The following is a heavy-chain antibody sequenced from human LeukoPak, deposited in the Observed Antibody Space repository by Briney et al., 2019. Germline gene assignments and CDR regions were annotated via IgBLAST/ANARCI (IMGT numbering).Heavy chain of an antibody. CDR3: ATDSFGIFDY. CDR2: IKEDGSEK. V-gene: IGHV3-7*03. Sequence: GGSLRLSCAASGFAFSSCWMNWVRQAPGKGLGWVAKIKEDGSEKYYVDSVKGRFTISRDNAENSLYLQMNSLRAEDTAVYYCATDSFGIFDYWGQGTLVTVSS. J-gene: IGHJ4*02. D-gene: IGHD3-10*01. CDR1: GFAFSSCW.